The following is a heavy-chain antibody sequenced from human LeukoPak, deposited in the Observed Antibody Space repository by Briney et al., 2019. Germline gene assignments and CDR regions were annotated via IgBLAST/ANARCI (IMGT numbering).Heavy chain of an antibody. CDR1: GGSFSGYY. D-gene: IGHD6-13*01. CDR2: INHSGST. Sequence: SETLSLTCAVYGGSFSGYYWSWIRQPPGKGLEWIGEINHSGSTNYNPSLKSRVTISVDTSKNQLSLKLSSVTAADTAVYYCASLGGAAAGTPARNYYYYYMDVWGKGTTVTVSS. J-gene: IGHJ6*03. V-gene: IGHV4-34*01. CDR3: ASLGGAAAGTPARNYYYYYMDV.